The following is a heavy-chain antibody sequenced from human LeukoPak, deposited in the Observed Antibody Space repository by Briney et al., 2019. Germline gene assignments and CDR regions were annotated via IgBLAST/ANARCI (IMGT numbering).Heavy chain of an antibody. J-gene: IGHJ4*02. CDR1: GFIFSHYG. D-gene: IGHD2-21*01. CDR3: ARELSQIVWGGLDY. V-gene: IGHV3-33*05. CDR2: IQNNASTE. Sequence: GGSLRLSCAASGFIFSHYGMHWVRQAPGKGLEWVAVIQNNASTENFADSVKGRFTISRDNSKNTVFLQMNSLRVEDTAVYYCARELSQIVWGGLDYGGQGTLVSVSS.